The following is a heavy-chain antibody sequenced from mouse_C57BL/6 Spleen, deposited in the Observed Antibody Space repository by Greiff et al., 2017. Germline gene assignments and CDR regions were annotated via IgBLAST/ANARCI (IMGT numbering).Heavy chain of an antibody. Sequence: EVQLQQSGAELVRPGASVKLSCTASGFTITGYCMHWVKQRPEQGLEWIGRIHPSDGDTDYAPKFQGKATMTADTSSTTAYLQLSSLTAEDAAVYYCTADGSRDWDLDVWGKGTTVTVSS. CDR2: IHPSDGDT. J-gene: IGHJ1*03. V-gene: IGHV14-1*01. D-gene: IGHD1-1*01. CDR1: GFTITGYC. CDR3: TADGSRDWDLDV.